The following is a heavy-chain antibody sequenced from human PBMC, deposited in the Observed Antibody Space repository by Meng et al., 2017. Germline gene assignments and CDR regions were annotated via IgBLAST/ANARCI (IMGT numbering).Heavy chain of an antibody. Sequence: GESLKISCAASGFTFSDHYMDWVRQAPGKGLEWVGRTRNKANSYTTEYAASVKGRFTISRDDSKNSLYLQMNSLKTEDTAVYYCARERDRGSSSNWFDPWGQGTLVTGAS. CDR2: TRNKANSYTT. CDR1: GFTFSDHY. CDR3: ARERDRGSSSNWFDP. D-gene: IGHD1-26*01. J-gene: IGHJ5*02. V-gene: IGHV3-72*01.